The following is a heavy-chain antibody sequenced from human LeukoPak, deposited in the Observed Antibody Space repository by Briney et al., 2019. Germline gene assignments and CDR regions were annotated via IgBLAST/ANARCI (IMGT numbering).Heavy chain of an antibody. CDR2: IYYSGST. J-gene: IGHJ4*02. V-gene: IGHV4-59*01. D-gene: IGHD5-18*01. CDR3: ARVDTAILPYFDY. Sequence: SETLSLTCTVSGGSISSYYWSWIRQPPGKGLEGIVYIYYSGSTNYNPSLKSRVTISVDTSKNQFSLKLSSVTAADTAVYYCARVDTAILPYFDYWGQGTLVTVSS. CDR1: GGSISSYY.